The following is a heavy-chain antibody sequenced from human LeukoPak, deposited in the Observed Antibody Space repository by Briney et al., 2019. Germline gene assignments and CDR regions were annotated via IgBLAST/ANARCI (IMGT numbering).Heavy chain of an antibody. V-gene: IGHV3-7*01. D-gene: IGHD1-1*01. CDR1: GFMFRKYW. Sequence: GGSLRLSCAASGFMFRKYWMSWVRQAPGKGLDWVANIKQDGSEKYYVDSVTGRLTISRDNAKNSLYLQMNSLRAEDTAVYYCVIAYSSSENWRFDYWDQGTLVTVSS. CDR2: IKQDGSEK. J-gene: IGHJ4*02. CDR3: VIAYSSSENWRFDY.